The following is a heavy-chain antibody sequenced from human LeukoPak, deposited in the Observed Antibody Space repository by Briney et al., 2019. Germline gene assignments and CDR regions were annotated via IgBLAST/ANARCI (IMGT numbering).Heavy chain of an antibody. Sequence: GGPLRLSCAASGFTFSSYEMIWVRQAPGKGLECVSYISGSGRTIYYADSVKGRFTISRDNAKNSLYLQMNSLRAEDTAVYYCARDPGIHVVWGQGTLVTVSS. CDR3: ARDPGIHVV. CDR2: ISGSGRTI. V-gene: IGHV3-48*03. D-gene: IGHD6-13*01. CDR1: GFTFSSYE. J-gene: IGHJ4*02.